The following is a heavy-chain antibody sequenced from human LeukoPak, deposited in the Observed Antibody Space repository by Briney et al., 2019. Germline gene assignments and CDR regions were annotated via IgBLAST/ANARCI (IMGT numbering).Heavy chain of an antibody. Sequence: GGSLRLSCAASGFTFSSFGMHWVRRPPGKGLEWVAFIRYDGSNKYYADSVKGRFTISRDNSRNTLYLQMNSLRVEDTAVYYCAKDWSLLGGFFDYWGQGNLVTVSS. CDR2: IRYDGSNK. J-gene: IGHJ4*02. CDR1: GFTFSSFG. D-gene: IGHD3-9*01. V-gene: IGHV3-30*02. CDR3: AKDWSLLGGFFDY.